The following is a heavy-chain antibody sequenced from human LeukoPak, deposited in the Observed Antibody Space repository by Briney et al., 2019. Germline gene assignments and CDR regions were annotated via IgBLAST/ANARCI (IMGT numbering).Heavy chain of an antibody. V-gene: IGHV3-23*01. J-gene: IGHJ4*02. CDR3: ARLKLAAAGRGVFDY. CDR1: GFTFSSYA. Sequence: GGSLRLSCAASGFTFSSYAMSWVRQAPGRGLEWVSAISGSGGSTYYADSVKGRFTISRDNSKNTLYLQMNSLRAEDTAVYYCARLKLAAAGRGVFDYWGQGTLVTVSS. D-gene: IGHD6-13*01. CDR2: ISGSGGST.